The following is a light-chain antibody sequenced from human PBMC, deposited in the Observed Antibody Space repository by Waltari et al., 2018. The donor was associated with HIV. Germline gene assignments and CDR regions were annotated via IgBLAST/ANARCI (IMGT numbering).Light chain of an antibody. J-gene: IGLJ3*02. CDR1: SGHNRYA. CDR2: LKSDGSH. V-gene: IGLV4-69*01. Sequence: QLVLTQSPSASASLGASVKRTCTLSSGHNRYAIAWHQQQPEKGPRYLMKLKSDGSHKKGDGIPDRFSGSSSGAARYLTISRLQSEDEAYYYCQTWATGIRVFGGGTKLTVL. CDR3: QTWATGIRV.